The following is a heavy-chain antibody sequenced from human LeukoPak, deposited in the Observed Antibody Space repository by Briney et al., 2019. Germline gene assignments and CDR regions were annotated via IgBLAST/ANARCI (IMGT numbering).Heavy chain of an antibody. J-gene: IGHJ3*02. D-gene: IGHD3-9*01. CDR3: ARESRGHYDILSGYYINDAFDI. CDR1: GYTFTSYG. Sequence: AAVKVSCKASGYTFTSYGINWVRQAPGQGLEWMGWISAYNGNTNYAQKLQGRVTMTTDTSTSTAYMELRSLRSDDTGVYYCARESRGHYDILSGYYINDAFDIWGQGTMVTVSS. V-gene: IGHV1-18*01. CDR2: ISAYNGNT.